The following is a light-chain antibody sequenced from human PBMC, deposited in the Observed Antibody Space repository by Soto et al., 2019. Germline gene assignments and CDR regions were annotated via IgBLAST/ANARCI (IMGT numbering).Light chain of an antibody. V-gene: IGKV1-8*01. Sequence: AIRMTQSPSSLSASTGDRVTITCRASQGISSYLAWYQQKPGKAPKLLIYAASTLQSGVPSRFSGSGSGTDFTLTISCLQSEDFATYYCQQYYSYSRTFGQGTKVEI. CDR2: AAS. J-gene: IGKJ1*01. CDR1: QGISSY. CDR3: QQYYSYSRT.